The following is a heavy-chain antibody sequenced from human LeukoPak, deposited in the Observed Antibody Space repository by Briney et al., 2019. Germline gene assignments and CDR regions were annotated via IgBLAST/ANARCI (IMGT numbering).Heavy chain of an antibody. CDR1: GGSISSSSYY. CDR3: AREEAIVTFGIGRSAHNWFDP. CDR2: IYYSGST. J-gene: IGHJ5*02. V-gene: IGHV4-39*07. Sequence: SETLSLTCTVSGGSISSSSYYWGWIRQPPGKGLEWIGSIYYSGSTYYNPSLKSRVTISVDTSKNQFSLKLSSVTAADTAVYYCAREEAIVTFGIGRSAHNWFDPWGQGTLVTVSS. D-gene: IGHD2-15*01.